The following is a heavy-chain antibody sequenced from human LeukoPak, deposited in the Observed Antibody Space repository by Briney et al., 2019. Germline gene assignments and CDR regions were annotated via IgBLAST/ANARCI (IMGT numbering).Heavy chain of an antibody. D-gene: IGHD5-24*01. CDR3: ARGRPGRDGYNYFDY. V-gene: IGHV4-30-4*02. Sequence: PSETLSLTCTVSGGSISSGDYYWSWIRQPPGKGLEWIGYIYYSGSTYYNPSLKSRVTISVDTSKNQFSLKLTSVTAADTAVYYCARGRPGRDGYNYFDYWGQGTLVTVSS. CDR1: GGSISSGDYY. J-gene: IGHJ4*02. CDR2: IYYSGST.